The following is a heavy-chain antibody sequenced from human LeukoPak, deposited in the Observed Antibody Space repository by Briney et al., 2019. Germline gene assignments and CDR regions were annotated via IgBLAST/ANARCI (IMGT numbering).Heavy chain of an antibody. CDR2: ISGDGGRT. V-gene: IGHV3-43*02. CDR3: AKAYYDYVWGSYRYFCAFDI. D-gene: IGHD3-16*02. Sequence: GSLRLSCAASGFTVSGNYISWVRQAPGKGLEWVSLISGDGGRTHYADSVKGRFTISRDNSKNSLYLQMNSLRTEDTAFYYCAKAYYDYVWGSYRYFCAFDIWGQGTMVTVSS. CDR1: GFTVSGNY. J-gene: IGHJ3*02.